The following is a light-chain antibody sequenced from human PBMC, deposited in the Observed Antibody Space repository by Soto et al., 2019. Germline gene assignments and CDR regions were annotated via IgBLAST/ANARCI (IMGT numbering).Light chain of an antibody. V-gene: IGLV2-14*01. CDR1: SSDVGGYNY. J-gene: IGLJ1*01. CDR3: SSYTSSSTPP. Sequence: QSALTQPASVSGSPGQSITISCTGTSSDVGGYNYVSWYQQHPGKAPKLMIYDVSNRPSGVSNRFSGSKSGNTASLTISGLQAADEADYYCSSYTSSSTPPFGTGTKVTVL. CDR2: DVS.